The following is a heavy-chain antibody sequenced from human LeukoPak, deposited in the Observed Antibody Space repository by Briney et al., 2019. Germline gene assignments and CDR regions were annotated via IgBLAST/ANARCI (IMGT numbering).Heavy chain of an antibody. CDR2: INQDGSEI. CDR3: ARLAWGMDV. D-gene: IGHD2-15*01. CDR1: GFTFSNYW. Sequence: PGGSLRLSCAASGFTFSNYWINWVRQAPGKGLEWVANINQDGSEIYYVDSVKGRFSISRDNAKNSVYLQMNSLRAEDTAVYYCARLAWGMDVWGQGTTVAVSS. J-gene: IGHJ6*02. V-gene: IGHV3-7*01.